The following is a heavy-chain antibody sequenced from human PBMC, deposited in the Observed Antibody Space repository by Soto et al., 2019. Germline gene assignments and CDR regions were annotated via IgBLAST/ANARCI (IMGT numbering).Heavy chain of an antibody. CDR3: ATEVPTGTTGGPAY. V-gene: IGHV1-18*01. CDR2: ISAYNGNT. CDR1: GYTFTSYG. Sequence: QVQLVQSGVEVEKPGASVKVSCKASGYTFTSYGVSWVRQAPGQGLEWMGWISAYNGNTNYAQKFQGRVTRTTDTSTSTANTELRSRRAAATAVYYCATEVPTGTTGGPAYWGQATLVS. J-gene: IGHJ4*02. D-gene: IGHD4-17*01.